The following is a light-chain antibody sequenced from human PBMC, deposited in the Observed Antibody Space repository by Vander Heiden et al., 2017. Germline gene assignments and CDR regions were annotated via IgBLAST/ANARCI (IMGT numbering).Light chain of an antibody. J-gene: IGKJ3*01. CDR2: GAS. CDR1: QSVSSSY. V-gene: IGKV3-20*01. Sequence: TVLTQSPGTLSLSPGERATHSCRASQSVSSSYLAWYQQKPGQAPRLIIYGASSRATGIPDRFSGSGSGTDFTLTISRLEPEDFAVYYCQQYGSSFTFGPGTKVDIK. CDR3: QQYGSSFT.